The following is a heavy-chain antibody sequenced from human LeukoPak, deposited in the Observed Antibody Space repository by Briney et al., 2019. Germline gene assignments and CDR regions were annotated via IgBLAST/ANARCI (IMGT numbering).Heavy chain of an antibody. Sequence: PSETLSLTCAVYGGSFSGYYWSWIRQPPGKGLEWIGEINHSGSANYNPSLKSRVTISVDTSKNQFSLKLSSVTAADTAVYYCRGYYDSSGYYLIDYWGQGTLVTVSS. J-gene: IGHJ4*02. CDR2: INHSGSA. CDR3: RGYYDSSGYYLIDY. V-gene: IGHV4-34*01. D-gene: IGHD3-22*01. CDR1: GGSFSGYY.